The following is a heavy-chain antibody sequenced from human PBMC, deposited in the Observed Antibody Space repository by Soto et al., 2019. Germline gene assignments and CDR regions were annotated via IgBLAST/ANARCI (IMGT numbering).Heavy chain of an antibody. CDR1: GDSFNDYY. Sequence: QVQLVQSGAEVRKPGASVTVSCRSSGDSFNDYYIHWVRQAPGQGFEWMGWINPNGGVTKYAQKFQGWVSMTRDTSIRTVYMQLSRLRSDDTAVYYCARESGRAMATLDYYYFYMDVWGTGTTVTVSS. CDR2: INPNGGVT. V-gene: IGHV1-2*04. CDR3: ARESGRAMATLDYYYFYMDV. J-gene: IGHJ6*03. D-gene: IGHD1-26*01.